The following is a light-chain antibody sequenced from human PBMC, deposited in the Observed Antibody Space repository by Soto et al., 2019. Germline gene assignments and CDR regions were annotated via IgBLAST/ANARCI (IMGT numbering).Light chain of an antibody. V-gene: IGKV1-39*01. J-gene: IGKJ5*01. Sequence: DIQMTQSPLSLSASVGDRVTITCRASQSISSSLNWYQKKPGKAPNLLIYDASSLQSGVPSRFSGSGSGTDFTLTIGSLKPEDFATYYCQQSYSPRLTFGQGTRLELK. CDR2: DAS. CDR1: QSISSS. CDR3: QQSYSPRLT.